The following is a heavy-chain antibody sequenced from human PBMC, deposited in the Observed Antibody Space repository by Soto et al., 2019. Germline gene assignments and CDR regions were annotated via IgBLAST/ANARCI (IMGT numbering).Heavy chain of an antibody. J-gene: IGHJ4*02. Sequence: GGSLRLSCAASGFTFSGFGMHWVRQAPGKGLEWVAVMSYDGSNTYYEDSVKGRFTISRDNSKNTLYLQMNSLRPEDSAVYYCAKDRAYFEFWGQGTLVTVFS. D-gene: IGHD3-10*01. V-gene: IGHV3-30*18. CDR2: MSYDGSNT. CDR1: GFTFSGFG. CDR3: AKDRAYFEF.